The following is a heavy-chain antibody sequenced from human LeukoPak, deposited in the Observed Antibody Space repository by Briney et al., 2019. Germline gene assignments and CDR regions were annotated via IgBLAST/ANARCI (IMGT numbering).Heavy chain of an antibody. D-gene: IGHD2-2*01. J-gene: IGHJ6*03. Sequence: ASVKVSCKASGYTFTGYYMHWVRQAPGQGLEWMGWINPNSGGTNYAQKFQGRVTMTRDTSISTAYMELSRLRSDDTAVYYCARDSQLLSFYYYYMDVWGKGTTVTISS. V-gene: IGHV1-2*02. CDR2: INPNSGGT. CDR3: ARDSQLLSFYYYYMDV. CDR1: GYTFTGYY.